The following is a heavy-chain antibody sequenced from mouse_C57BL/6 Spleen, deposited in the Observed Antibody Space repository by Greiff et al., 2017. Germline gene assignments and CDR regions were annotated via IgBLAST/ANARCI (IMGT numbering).Heavy chain of an antibody. CDR3: ARSLLGRGNFDY. CDR2: IHPNSGST. J-gene: IGHJ2*01. D-gene: IGHD4-1*01. CDR1: GYTFTSYW. V-gene: IGHV1-64*01. Sequence: QVQLQQSGAELVKPGASVKLSCKASGYTFTSYWMHWVKQRPGQGLEWIGMIHPNSGSTNYNEKFKSKATLTVDKSSSTAYMQLSSLTSEDSAVYYCARSLLGRGNFDYWGKGTTLTVSS.